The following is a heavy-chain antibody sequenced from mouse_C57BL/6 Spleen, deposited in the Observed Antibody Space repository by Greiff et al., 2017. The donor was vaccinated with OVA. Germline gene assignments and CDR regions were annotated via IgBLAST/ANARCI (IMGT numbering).Heavy chain of an antibody. CDR2: IYPGDGDT. J-gene: IGHJ4*01. V-gene: IGHV1-82*01. CDR3: AREAYDYDDGEDAMDY. CDR1: GYAFSSSW. Sequence: QVQLQQSGPELVKPGASVKISCKASGYAFSSSWMNWVKQRPGKGLEWIGRIYPGDGDTNYNGKFKGKATLTADKSSSTAYMQLSSLTSEDSAVYFGAREAYDYDDGEDAMDYWGQGTSVTVSS. D-gene: IGHD2-4*01.